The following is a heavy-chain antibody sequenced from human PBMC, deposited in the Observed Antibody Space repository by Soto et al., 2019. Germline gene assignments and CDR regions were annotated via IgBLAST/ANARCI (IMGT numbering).Heavy chain of an antibody. Sequence: SETLSLTCTVSGGSISSGGYYWSWIRQHPGKGLEWIGYIYYSGTTKYNPPLKSRVTISVDTSKNQFSLKLSSVTAADTTVYYSARSRRNYFDPWGQGTLGTVCS. CDR1: GGSISSGGYY. CDR3: ARSRRNYFDP. J-gene: IGHJ5*02. V-gene: IGHV4-61*08. CDR2: IYYSGTT.